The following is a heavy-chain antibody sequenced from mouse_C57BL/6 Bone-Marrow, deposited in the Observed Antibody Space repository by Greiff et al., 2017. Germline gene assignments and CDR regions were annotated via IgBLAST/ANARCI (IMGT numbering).Heavy chain of an antibody. CDR1: GFTFSSYG. J-gene: IGHJ3*01. V-gene: IGHV5-6*01. D-gene: IGHD2-2*01. Sequence: EVQGVESGGDLVKPGGSLKLSCAASGFTFSSYGMSWVRQTPDKRLEWVATISSGGSYTYYPDSVKGRFTISRDNAKNTLYLQMSSLKSEDTAMYYYARGGLRRDWFAYWGQGTLVTVSA. CDR2: ISSGGSYT. CDR3: ARGGLRRDWFAY.